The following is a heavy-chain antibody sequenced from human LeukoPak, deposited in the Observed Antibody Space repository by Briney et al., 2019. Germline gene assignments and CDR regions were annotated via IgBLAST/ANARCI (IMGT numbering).Heavy chain of an antibody. CDR3: ARDPAGAGIYYDY. CDR2: ISSGGSTI. J-gene: IGHJ4*02. V-gene: IGHV3-48*01. D-gene: IGHD6-19*01. Sequence: PGGSLRLSCAASEFTFSTYSMNWVRQAPGKGLEWVSYISSGGSTIYDADSVKGRFTISRDNAKNSLYLQMNSRRAEDTAVYYCARDPAGAGIYYDYWGQGTLVTVSS. CDR1: EFTFSTYS.